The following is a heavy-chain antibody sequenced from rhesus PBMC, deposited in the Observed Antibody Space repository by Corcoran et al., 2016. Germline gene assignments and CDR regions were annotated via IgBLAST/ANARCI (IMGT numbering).Heavy chain of an antibody. CDR2: IDSSGST. V-gene: IGHV4-160*01. CDR1: GGSISGYW. CDR3: AKSSWGRFDY. D-gene: IGHD1-1-1*01. J-gene: IGHJ4*01. Sequence: QVQLQESGPGLVTPSETLSLTCAVSGGSISGYWWSWIRLPPGKGLGWIGRIDSSGSTDYNPSLKNRVTISKDTSKNQFSLKLSSVTAADTAVYYCAKSSWGRFDYWGQGVLVTVSS.